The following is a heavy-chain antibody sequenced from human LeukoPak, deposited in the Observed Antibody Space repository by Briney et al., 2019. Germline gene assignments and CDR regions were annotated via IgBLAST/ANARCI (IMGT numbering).Heavy chain of an antibody. J-gene: IGHJ4*02. CDR3: ARGPDDYVDY. Sequence: SQTLSLTCTVSGGSISSGGYYWSWIRQHPGKGLEWIGYIYYSGSTYYNPSLKSRVTISVDTSKYQFSLKLSSVTAADTAVYYCARGPDDYVDYWGQGTLVTVSS. D-gene: IGHD4/OR15-4a*01. CDR1: GGSISSGGYY. V-gene: IGHV4-31*03. CDR2: IYYSGST.